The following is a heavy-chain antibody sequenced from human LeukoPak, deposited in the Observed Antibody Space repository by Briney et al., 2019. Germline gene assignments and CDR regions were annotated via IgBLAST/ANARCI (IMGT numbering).Heavy chain of an antibody. CDR3: ARAEGYSGAFDI. CDR1: GFTFSSYS. J-gene: IGHJ3*02. D-gene: IGHD1-1*01. V-gene: IGHV3-21*01. CDR2: ISSSSSYI. Sequence: GGSLRLSCAASGFTFSSYSMNWVRQAPGKGLEWVSSISSSSSYIYYADSVKGRFTISRDSAKNSLYLQMNSLRAEDTAVYYCARAEGYSGAFDIWGQGTMVTVSS.